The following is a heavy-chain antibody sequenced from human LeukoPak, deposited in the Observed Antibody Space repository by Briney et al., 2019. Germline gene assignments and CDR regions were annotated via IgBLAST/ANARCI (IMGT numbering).Heavy chain of an antibody. CDR2: ISAYNGNT. J-gene: IGHJ4*02. CDR1: GYTFTSYS. V-gene: IGHV1-18*01. D-gene: IGHD2-15*01. Sequence: RASVKVSCKASGYTFTSYSISWVRQAPGQGLEWMGWISAYNGNTIYAQKVKGRVTMTTDTSTSTAYMELRSLKSDDTAVYYCARASYCSGGSCYPDYWGQGTLVTVSS. CDR3: ARASYCSGGSCYPDY.